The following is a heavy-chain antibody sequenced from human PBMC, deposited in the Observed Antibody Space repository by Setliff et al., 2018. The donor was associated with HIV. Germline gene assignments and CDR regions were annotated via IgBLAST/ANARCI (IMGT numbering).Heavy chain of an antibody. Sequence: ASVKVSCSASGFTFSGSALHWVRQASGKGLEWVGRIKTKPNSYATAHAESVKGRFTISRDDSQNTAYLQMNSLRTEDTAVYFCAVSPDGDCATTECANWFDPWGQGTQVTVSS. CDR1: GFTFSGSA. CDR3: AVSPDGDCATTECANWFDP. V-gene: IGHV3-73*01. J-gene: IGHJ5*02. D-gene: IGHD4-17*01. CDR2: IKTKPNSYAT.